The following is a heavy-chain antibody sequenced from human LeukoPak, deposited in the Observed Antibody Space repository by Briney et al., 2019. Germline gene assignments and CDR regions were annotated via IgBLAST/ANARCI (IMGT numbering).Heavy chain of an antibody. D-gene: IGHD2-2*01. CDR1: GYSISSGYY. CDR2: IYHSGST. CDR3: ARARCSSTSCYLYYYYMDV. V-gene: IGHV4-38-2*02. J-gene: IGHJ6*03. Sequence: SETLSLTCTVSGYSISSGYYWGWIRQPPGKGLEWIGSIYHSGSTYYNPSLKSRVTISVDTSKNQISLKLSSVTAADTAVYYCARARCSSTSCYLYYYYMDVWGKGTTVTVSS.